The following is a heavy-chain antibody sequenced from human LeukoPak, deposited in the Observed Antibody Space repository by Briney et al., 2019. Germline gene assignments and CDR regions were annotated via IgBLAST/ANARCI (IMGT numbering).Heavy chain of an antibody. D-gene: IGHD3-22*01. Sequence: GGSLRLSCAASGFPFSGSAMHWVRQASGKGLEGVGRIRSKANSYSTAYAASVKGRFTISRDDSKNTAYLQMNSLKTEDTAVYYCTRLVYYYDSSGYPNSEYWGQGTLVTVSS. J-gene: IGHJ4*02. CDR3: TRLVYYYDSSGYPNSEY. CDR1: GFPFSGSA. V-gene: IGHV3-73*01. CDR2: IRSKANSYST.